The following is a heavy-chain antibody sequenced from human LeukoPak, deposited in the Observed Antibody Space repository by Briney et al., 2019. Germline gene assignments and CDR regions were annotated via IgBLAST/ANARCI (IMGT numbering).Heavy chain of an antibody. D-gene: IGHD4-23*01. CDR3: AKDLSRWAAADY. CDR1: GFTLTRNA. V-gene: IGHV3-23*01. J-gene: IGHJ4*02. CDR2: VGSDDNT. Sequence: GGSLRLSCAASGFTLTRNAMSWVRQTPGRGLEWVSGVGSDDNTHYTDSVRGRFTISRDNANNTLFLQMNSQRVEDTAVYYCAKDLSRWAAADYWGQGALVTVSS.